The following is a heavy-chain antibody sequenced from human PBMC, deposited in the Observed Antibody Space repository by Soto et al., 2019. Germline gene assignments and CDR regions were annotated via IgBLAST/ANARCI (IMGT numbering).Heavy chain of an antibody. D-gene: IGHD3-16*01. Sequence: LRLSCAASGFTFSSYGMHWVRQAPGKGLEWVAVISYDGSNKYYADSVKGRFTISRDNSKNTLYLQMNSLRAEDTAVYYCAKAGYDYVWGSFNWFDPWGQGTLVTVSS. CDR1: GFTFSSYG. CDR2: ISYDGSNK. J-gene: IGHJ5*02. CDR3: AKAGYDYVWGSFNWFDP. V-gene: IGHV3-30*18.